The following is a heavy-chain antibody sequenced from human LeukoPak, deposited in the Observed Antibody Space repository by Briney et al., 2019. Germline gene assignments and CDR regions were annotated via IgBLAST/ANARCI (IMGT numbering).Heavy chain of an antibody. CDR2: ISYDGSNK. D-gene: IGHD2-15*01. CDR3: AKNKGWELPAELDS. J-gene: IGHJ4*02. V-gene: IGHV3-30-3*01. Sequence: GRSLRLSCAASGFTFSSYAMHWVRQAPGKGLEWVAVISYDGSNKYYADSVKGRFTISRDDAQTSVYLQLSSLRPEDTAVYYCAKNKGWELPAELDSWGQGALVIVSS. CDR1: GFTFSSYA.